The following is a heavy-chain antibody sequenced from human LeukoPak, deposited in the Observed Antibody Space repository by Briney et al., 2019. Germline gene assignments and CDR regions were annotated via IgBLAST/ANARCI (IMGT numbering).Heavy chain of an antibody. D-gene: IGHD3-9*01. Sequence: GGSLRLSCAASGFTFSSYAMSWVRQAPGKGLEWVSAISGSGGSTYYADSVKGRFTISRDNSKNTLYLQMNSLRAEDTAVYYCAKDGRYFDWLLRSNWFGPWGQGTLVTVSS. V-gene: IGHV3-23*01. CDR2: ISGSGGST. J-gene: IGHJ5*02. CDR3: AKDGRYFDWLLRSNWFGP. CDR1: GFTFSSYA.